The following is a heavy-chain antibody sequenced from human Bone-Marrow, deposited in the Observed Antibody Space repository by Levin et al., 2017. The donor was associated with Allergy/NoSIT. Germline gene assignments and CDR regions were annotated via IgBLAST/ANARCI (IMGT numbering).Heavy chain of an antibody. J-gene: IGHJ3*02. Sequence: ASVKVSCKASGGTFSSYAISWVRQAPGQGLEWMGGIIPIFGTANYAQKFQGRVTITADESTSTAYMELSSLRSEDTAVYYCARGLKGSSIAARPAGMDAFDIWGQGTMVTVSS. CDR3: ARGLKGSSIAARPAGMDAFDI. CDR2: IIPIFGTA. V-gene: IGHV1-69*13. D-gene: IGHD6-6*01. CDR1: GGTFSSYA.